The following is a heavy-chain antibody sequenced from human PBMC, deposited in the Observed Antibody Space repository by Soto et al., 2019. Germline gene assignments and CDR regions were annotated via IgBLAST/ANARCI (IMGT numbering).Heavy chain of an antibody. CDR2: IKSKTDGATT. D-gene: IGHD1-26*01. Sequence: PGGSLRLSCAASGFSFTNAWMSWVRQAPGKGLEWIGRIKSKTDGATTVYAGPVKGRFTISRDDSKKTLFVQMNGLKTEDTAVYYCTTIIPKGKWELGPWVQGT. CDR3: TTIIPKGKWELGP. J-gene: IGHJ5*02. CDR1: GFSFTNAW. V-gene: IGHV3-15*05.